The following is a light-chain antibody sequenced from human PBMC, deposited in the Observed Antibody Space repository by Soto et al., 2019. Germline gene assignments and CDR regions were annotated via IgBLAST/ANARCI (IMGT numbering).Light chain of an antibody. CDR3: SAYTSTSTPV. V-gene: IGLV2-14*03. Sequence: QSALTQPASVSGSPGQSITISCTGTSSDVGGYDYVSWYQHHPGKAPKLMIYAVSDRPSGVSNRFSGSKSGNTASLTISGLRAEDEADYYCSAYTSTSTPVFGGGTKVTVL. CDR2: AVS. J-gene: IGLJ2*01. CDR1: SSDVGGYDY.